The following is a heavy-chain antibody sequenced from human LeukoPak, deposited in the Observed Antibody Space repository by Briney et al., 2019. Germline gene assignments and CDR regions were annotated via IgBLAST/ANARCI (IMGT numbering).Heavy chain of an antibody. V-gene: IGHV6-1*01. CDR3: ARPVNYDYVWGSYRYLPSTIWFDP. D-gene: IGHD3-16*02. CDR1: GDSVSSNSAA. J-gene: IGHJ5*02. Sequence: SQTLSLTCAISGDSVSSNSAAWNWIRQSPSRGLEWLGRTYYRSKWYNDYAVSVKSRITINPDTSKNQFSLKLSSVTAADTAVYYCARPVNYDYVWGSYRYLPSTIWFDPWGQGTLVTVSS. CDR2: TYYRSKWYN.